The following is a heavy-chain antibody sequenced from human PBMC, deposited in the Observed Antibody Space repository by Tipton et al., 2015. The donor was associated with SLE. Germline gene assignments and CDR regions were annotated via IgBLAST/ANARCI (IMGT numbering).Heavy chain of an antibody. D-gene: IGHD2-15*01. CDR3: ARSHPVVAAEMLDY. CDR1: GYTFTDYY. V-gene: IGHV1-2*06. Sequence: QSGAEVKKPGASVRVSCMASGYTFTDYYLHWVRQAPGQGLEWMGRINPSSGDTNYAQKFQGRVTMTRDTSNTTAYMDLSRLRSDDTAVFYCARSHPVVAAEMLDYWGQGTLVSVSS. CDR2: INPSSGDT. J-gene: IGHJ4*02.